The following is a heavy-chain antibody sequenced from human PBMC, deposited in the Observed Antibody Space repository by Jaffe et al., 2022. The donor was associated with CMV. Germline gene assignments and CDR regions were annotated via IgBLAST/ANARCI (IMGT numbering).Heavy chain of an antibody. V-gene: IGHV3-33*01. Sequence: QVQLVESGGGVVQPGRSLRLSCAASGFTFSSYGMHWVRQAPGKGLEWVAVIWYDGSNKYYADSVKGRFTISRDNSKNTLYLQMNSLRAEDTAVYYCARGEMATWWFDYWGQGTLVTVSS. D-gene: IGHD5-12*01. CDR2: IWYDGSNK. CDR3: ARGEMATWWFDY. CDR1: GFTFSSYG. J-gene: IGHJ4*02.